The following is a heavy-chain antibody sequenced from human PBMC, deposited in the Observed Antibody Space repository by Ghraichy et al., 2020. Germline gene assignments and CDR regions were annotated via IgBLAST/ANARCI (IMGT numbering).Heavy chain of an antibody. J-gene: IGHJ5*02. D-gene: IGHD1-26*01. CDR3: ARGWELLT. CDR2: INTHTGDT. CDR1: SSHFSTSS. V-gene: IGHV1-18*04. Sequence: ASVKVSCKTASSHFSTSSLICVRHAAVHWLEWMGWINTHTGDTNYAQKLQGRVTLTTDTSTSTAYMELRSLRSDDTAFYYCARGWELLTWGQGTLVTVTS.